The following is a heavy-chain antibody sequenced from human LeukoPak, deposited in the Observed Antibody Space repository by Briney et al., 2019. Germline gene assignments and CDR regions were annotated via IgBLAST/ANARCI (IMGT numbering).Heavy chain of an antibody. CDR2: ISSSGSTI. Sequence: GGSLRLSCAASGFTFSSYSMNWVRQAPGKGLEWVSYISSSGSTIYYADSVKGRFTISRDNAKNSLYLQMNSLRAEDTAVYYCARGKDIVVVVAATNWFDPWGQGTLVTVSS. CDR3: ARGKDIVVVVAATNWFDP. V-gene: IGHV3-48*04. CDR1: GFTFSSYS. D-gene: IGHD2-15*01. J-gene: IGHJ5*02.